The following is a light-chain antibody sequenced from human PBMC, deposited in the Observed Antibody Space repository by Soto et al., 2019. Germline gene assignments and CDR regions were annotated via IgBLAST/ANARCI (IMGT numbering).Light chain of an antibody. V-gene: IGKV1-27*01. Sequence: DIQMTQSPSSLSASVGDRVTITCRASQGIANYLAWYQQKPGKVPKLLIYDASTLEPGVPSRFSGSGFGTDFTLSISSLQPEDFATYYCQKYNGAPFTFGPGTKVDIK. CDR3: QKYNGAPFT. CDR1: QGIANY. J-gene: IGKJ3*01. CDR2: DAS.